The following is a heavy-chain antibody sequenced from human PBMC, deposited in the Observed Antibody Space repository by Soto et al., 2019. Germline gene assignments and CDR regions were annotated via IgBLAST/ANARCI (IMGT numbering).Heavy chain of an antibody. V-gene: IGHV3-53*01. CDR1: GFTVSSNY. D-gene: IGHD1-26*01. Sequence: QPGGSLRLSCAASGFTVSSNYMSWVRQAPGKGLEWVSVIYSGGSTYYADSVKGRFTISRDNSKNTLYLQMNSLRAEDTAVYYCASGTDPYYYYGMDVWGQGTTVTVSS. J-gene: IGHJ6*02. CDR3: ASGTDPYYYYGMDV. CDR2: IYSGGST.